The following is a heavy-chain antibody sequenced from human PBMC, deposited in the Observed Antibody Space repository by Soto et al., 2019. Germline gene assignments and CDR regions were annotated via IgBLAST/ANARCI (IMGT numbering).Heavy chain of an antibody. CDR1: GFTFSNAW. D-gene: IGHD3-22*01. CDR2: VKSKTDGGTT. J-gene: IGHJ4*02. Sequence: PGGSLRLSCAASGFTFSNAWMNWVRQAPGRGLEWVGHVKSKTDGGTTDYAAPVKGRCTIPRDDSKNTVFLQMNNLKTEDTAVYYCTTDHPYNYDSSCYDHWGPGTLVTVSS. V-gene: IGHV3-15*07. CDR3: TTDHPYNYDSSCYDH.